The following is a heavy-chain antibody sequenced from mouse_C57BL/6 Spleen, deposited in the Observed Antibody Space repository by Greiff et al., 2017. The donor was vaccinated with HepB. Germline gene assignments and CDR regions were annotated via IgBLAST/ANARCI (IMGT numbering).Heavy chain of an antibody. CDR1: GYAFSSYW. Sequence: QVQLQQSGAELVKPGASVKISCKASGYAFSSYWMNWVKQRPGKGLEWIGQIYPGDGDTNYNGKFKGKATLTADKSSSTAYMQLSSLTSEDSAVYFCAEKGYDYAWFAYWGQGTLVTVSA. CDR2: IYPGDGDT. J-gene: IGHJ3*01. D-gene: IGHD2-4*01. V-gene: IGHV1-80*01. CDR3: AEKGYDYAWFAY.